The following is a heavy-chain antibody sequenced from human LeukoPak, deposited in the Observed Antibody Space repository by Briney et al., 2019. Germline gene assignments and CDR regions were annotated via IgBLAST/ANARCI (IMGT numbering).Heavy chain of an antibody. Sequence: GGSLRLSCAASGFTFSSYSMNWVRQAPGKGLEWVSYISTSSSYIYYADSVKGRFTISRDNAKNSLYLQMNSLRAEDTAVYYCARDRMVRGVIIELPDYWGQGTLVTVSS. CDR3: ARDRMVRGVIIELPDY. CDR1: GFTFSSYS. CDR2: ISTSSSYI. V-gene: IGHV3-21*06. D-gene: IGHD3-10*01. J-gene: IGHJ4*02.